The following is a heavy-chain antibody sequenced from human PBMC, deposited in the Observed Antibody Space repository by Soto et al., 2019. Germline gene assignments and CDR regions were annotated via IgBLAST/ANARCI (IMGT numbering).Heavy chain of an antibody. V-gene: IGHV3-15*01. Sequence: PGGSLRLSCAASGFAFTNALMTWVRQAPGKALEWVGRIRSQIDGGTTDSAAPVKGRFTISRDDSKNTLYLQMNSLKTEDTAVYYCTTVAYGEYVSDYWGQGTLVTVSS. D-gene: IGHD4-17*01. CDR3: TTVAYGEYVSDY. J-gene: IGHJ4*02. CDR1: GFAFTNAL. CDR2: IRSQIDGGTT.